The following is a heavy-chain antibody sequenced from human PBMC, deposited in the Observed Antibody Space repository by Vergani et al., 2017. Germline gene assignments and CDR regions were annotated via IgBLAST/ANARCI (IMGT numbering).Heavy chain of an antibody. J-gene: IGHJ4*02. CDR3: ARDSRDILTGYYTPPFDY. CDR1: GFTFSDYY. D-gene: IGHD3-9*01. CDR2: ISYDGSNK. V-gene: IGHV3-30-3*01. Sequence: QVQLVESGGGLVKPGGSLRLSCAASGFTFSDYYMSWIRQAPGKGLEWVAVISYDGSNKYYADSVKGRFTISRDNSKNTLYLQMNSLRAEDTAVYYCARDSRDILTGYYTPPFDYWGQGTLVTVSS.